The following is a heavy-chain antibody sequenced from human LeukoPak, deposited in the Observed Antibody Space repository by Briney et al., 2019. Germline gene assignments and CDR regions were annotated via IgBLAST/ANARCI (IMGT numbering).Heavy chain of an antibody. CDR2: ISSSGSTI. Sequence: PGGSLRLSRAASGFTFSDYYMSWIRQAPGKGLEWVSYISSSGSTIYYADSVRGRFTISRDNAKSSLYLQMSSLRVDDTAVYYCARECLTCGGDSYDYWGQGALVTVSS. V-gene: IGHV3-11*04. CDR3: ARECLTCGGDSYDY. D-gene: IGHD2-21*01. J-gene: IGHJ4*02. CDR1: GFTFSDYY.